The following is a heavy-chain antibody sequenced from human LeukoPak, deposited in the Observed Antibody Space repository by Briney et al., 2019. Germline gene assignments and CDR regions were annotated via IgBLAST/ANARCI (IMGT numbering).Heavy chain of an antibody. D-gene: IGHD3-10*01. CDR3: ARLGGYYGPFDC. J-gene: IGHJ4*02. Sequence: SETLSLTCTVSGGSISSYYWSWVRQPPGKGLEWIGYIYTSGITNYNPSLKSRVTMSEDTSKNQYSLKLSSVTAADTAVYYCARLGGYYGPFDCWGRGTLATV. V-gene: IGHV4-4*09. CDR2: IYTSGIT. CDR1: GGSISSYY.